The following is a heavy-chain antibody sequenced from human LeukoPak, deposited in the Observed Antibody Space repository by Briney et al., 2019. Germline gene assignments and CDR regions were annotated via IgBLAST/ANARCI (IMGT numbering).Heavy chain of an antibody. Sequence: TGGSLRLSCAASGFTFSDYYMSWVRQAPGKGLEWVSSISGSGGSTYYAESVKGRLTVSRDKSKNTLYLQMNSLRAEDTAVYYCARDSVVGIQLWHDAFDIWGQGTMVTVS. J-gene: IGHJ3*02. V-gene: IGHV3-23*01. D-gene: IGHD5-18*01. CDR1: GFTFSDYY. CDR3: ARDSVVGIQLWHDAFDI. CDR2: ISGSGGST.